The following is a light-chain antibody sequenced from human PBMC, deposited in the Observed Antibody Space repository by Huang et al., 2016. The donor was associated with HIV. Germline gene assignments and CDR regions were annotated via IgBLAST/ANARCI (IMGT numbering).Light chain of an antibody. V-gene: IGKV3-11*01. CDR1: QSVNSF. CDR3: QQRSTWSPHT. Sequence: EIVLTQSPATLSLSPGERATLSCRASQSVNSFLAWYQHKPGQAPRLLIYDASNRATGIPARFSGSGSGTDFTLTISSLEPEDFAVYYCQQRSTWSPHTFGGGTKVEIK. J-gene: IGKJ4*01. CDR2: DAS.